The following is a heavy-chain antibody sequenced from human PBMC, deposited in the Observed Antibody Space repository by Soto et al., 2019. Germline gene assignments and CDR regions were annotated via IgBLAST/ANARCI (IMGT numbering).Heavy chain of an antibody. Sequence: GGSLRLSCAASGFTVSSKYMNWVRQAPGKGLEWVSIIWSAGLTYYAGSVRGRFTISRDISKNILFLQMNNLRAEDSAIYYCARELPPDLWGQGTLVTVSS. CDR2: IWSAGLT. D-gene: IGHD2-15*01. CDR1: GFTVSSKY. CDR3: ARELPPDL. V-gene: IGHV3-53*01. J-gene: IGHJ5*02.